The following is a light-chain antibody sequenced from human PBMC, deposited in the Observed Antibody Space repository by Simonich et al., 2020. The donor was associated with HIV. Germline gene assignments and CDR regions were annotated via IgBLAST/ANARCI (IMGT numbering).Light chain of an antibody. Sequence: EIVMTQSPATLSVSPGERATLSCRASQSVSRNLAWYQQKHGQAPRLLIHGASTRATGIPARFSGSGSGTEFTLTISSMQSEDFAVYYCQQCNNWPWTFGRGTKVEIK. V-gene: IGKV3-15*01. CDR3: QQCNNWPWT. CDR1: QSVSRN. J-gene: IGKJ1*01. CDR2: GAS.